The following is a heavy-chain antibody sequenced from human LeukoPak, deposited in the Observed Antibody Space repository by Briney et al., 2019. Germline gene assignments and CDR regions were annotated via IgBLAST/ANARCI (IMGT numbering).Heavy chain of an antibody. V-gene: IGHV3-21*01. CDR1: GFTFSSYA. Sequence: GGSLRLSCAASGFTFSSYAMTWVRQAPGKGLEWVSSISTSSSIYYADSVKGRFTISRDNAKNSLYLQMNSLRAEDTAVYYCARGRTAMVYNWFDPWGQGTLVTVSS. CDR2: ISTSSSI. CDR3: ARGRTAMVYNWFDP. J-gene: IGHJ5*02. D-gene: IGHD5-18*01.